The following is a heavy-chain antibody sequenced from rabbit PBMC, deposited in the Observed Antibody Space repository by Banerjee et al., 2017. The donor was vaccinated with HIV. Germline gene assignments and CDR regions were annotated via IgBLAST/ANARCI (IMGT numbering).Heavy chain of an antibody. J-gene: IGHJ4*01. CDR1: GFDISSYY. CDR3: ARRGGRYSYWSDNL. CDR2: IDPNSSGSA. V-gene: IGHV1S45*01. Sequence: QEQLEESGGGLVKPEGSLTLTCTASGFDISSYYICWVRQAPGKGLEWIACIDPNSSGSAYYASWVNGRFTISKTSSTTVTLQMTSLTVADTATYFCARRGGRYSYWSDNLWGPGTLVTVS. D-gene: IGHD6-1*01.